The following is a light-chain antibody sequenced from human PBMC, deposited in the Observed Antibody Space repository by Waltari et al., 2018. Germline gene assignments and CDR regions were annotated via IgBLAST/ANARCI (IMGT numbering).Light chain of an antibody. J-gene: IGKJ2*01. V-gene: IGKV3-20*01. CDR1: QSVRSSF. CDR2: GPS. CDR3: QQYGSSPAYT. Sequence: IVLTPSLDTLSLSPAYTATLSCRASQSVRSSFLAWYQQKPGQAPRLLIYGPSSRATGIPDRFSGSGSGTDFTLTISRLEPEDFAVYYCQQYGSSPAYTFGQGTRVEIK.